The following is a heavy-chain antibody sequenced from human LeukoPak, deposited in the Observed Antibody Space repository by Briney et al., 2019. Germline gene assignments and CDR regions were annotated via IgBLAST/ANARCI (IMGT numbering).Heavy chain of an antibody. CDR2: IKQDGSEK. CDR3: ARDRGGSASSFGFDP. Sequence: GGSLRLSCAASGFTFSSYWMSWVRQAPGKGLEWVANIKQDGSEKYYVDSVKGRFTISRDNAKNSLYLQMNSLRAEDTAVYYCARDRGGSASSFGFDPWGQGTLVTVSS. V-gene: IGHV3-7*01. CDR1: GFTFSSYW. D-gene: IGHD3-10*01. J-gene: IGHJ5*02.